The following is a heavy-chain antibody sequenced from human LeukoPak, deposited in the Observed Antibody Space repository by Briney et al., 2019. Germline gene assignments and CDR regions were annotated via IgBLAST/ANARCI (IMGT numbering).Heavy chain of an antibody. CDR3: ARDPNYYYDSSGFDY. J-gene: IGHJ4*02. D-gene: IGHD3-22*01. CDR2: IYYSGST. Sequence: SQTLSLTCTVSGGSISSGDYYWSWIRQPPGKGLEWIGYIYYSGSTYYNPSLKGRVTISVDTSKNQFSLKLSSVTAADTAVYYCARDPNYYYDSSGFDYWGQGTLVTVSS. V-gene: IGHV4-30-4*01. CDR1: GGSISSGDYY.